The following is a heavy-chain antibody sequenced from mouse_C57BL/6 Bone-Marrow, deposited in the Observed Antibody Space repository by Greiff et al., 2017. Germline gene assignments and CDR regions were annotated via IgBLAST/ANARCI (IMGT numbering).Heavy chain of an antibody. V-gene: IGHV1-55*01. J-gene: IGHJ2*01. D-gene: IGHD4-1*01. CDR1: GYTFTSYW. Sequence: QVQLQQPGAELVKPGASVKLSCKASGYTFTSYWITWVKQRPGQGLEWIGDIYPTSGRTNYNEKFKSKAILTVDTSSNTACMQLSSLTSVDSAVFYCARSGPLGRSFDYWGQGTTLTVSS. CDR3: ARSGPLGRSFDY. CDR2: IYPTSGRT.